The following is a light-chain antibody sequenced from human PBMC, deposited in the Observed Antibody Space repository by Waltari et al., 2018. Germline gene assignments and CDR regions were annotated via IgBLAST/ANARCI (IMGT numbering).Light chain of an antibody. CDR3: CSYAGSSTVK. J-gene: IGLJ2*01. CDR1: SSDVGSYKL. CDR2: ADS. Sequence: QSALTQPASVSGSPGQSITISCTGTSSDVGSYKLVSWYQQHPGKAPRLRIYADSNRPSGFSNRFSGSKSGNTASLTISGLQAEDGAAYYCCSYAGSSTVKFGEGTYLTVL. V-gene: IGLV2-23*01.